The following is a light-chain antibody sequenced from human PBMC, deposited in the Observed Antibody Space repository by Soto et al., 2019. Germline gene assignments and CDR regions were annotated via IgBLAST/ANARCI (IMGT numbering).Light chain of an antibody. CDR1: QVIRSA. CDR3: QQFNDYLLT. V-gene: IGKV1D-13*01. CDR2: SVS. J-gene: IGKJ4*01. Sequence: AIQLTQSPSSLSASVGDRVTITCRASQVIRSALAWYQQKPGKAPDLLIYSVSRLQSGVPSRFSGSGSGTDFTLTSSSLQPEDSATYYCQQFNDYLLTFGGGTKVEIK.